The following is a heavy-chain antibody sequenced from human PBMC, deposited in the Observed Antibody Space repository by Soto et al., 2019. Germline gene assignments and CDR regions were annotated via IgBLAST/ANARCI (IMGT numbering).Heavy chain of an antibody. CDR2: IIPIFGTA. Sequence: ASVKVSCKASGGTFSSYAISWVRQAPGQGLEWMGGIIPIFGTANYAQKFQGRVTITADESTSTAYMELSSLRSEDTAVYYCARDLGVVVVPAAHWFDPWGQGTLVTVSS. V-gene: IGHV1-69*13. D-gene: IGHD2-2*01. CDR3: ARDLGVVVVPAAHWFDP. CDR1: GGTFSSYA. J-gene: IGHJ5*02.